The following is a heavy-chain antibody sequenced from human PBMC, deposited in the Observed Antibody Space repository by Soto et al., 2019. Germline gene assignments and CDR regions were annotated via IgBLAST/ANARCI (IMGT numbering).Heavy chain of an antibody. V-gene: IGHV1-69*06. Sequence: SVKVSCQTSGGTFSSYAINWVRQAPVQGLEWMGGIVPLFRTTNYAQKFQGRVTITADTSTYTVYMELSELRSGDTAVYYCARGGYSSTWSNLLDRSGLDVWGQGTTVTVSS. CDR2: IVPLFRTT. CDR1: GGTFSSYA. CDR3: ARGGYSSTWSNLLDRSGLDV. J-gene: IGHJ6*02. D-gene: IGHD6-13*01.